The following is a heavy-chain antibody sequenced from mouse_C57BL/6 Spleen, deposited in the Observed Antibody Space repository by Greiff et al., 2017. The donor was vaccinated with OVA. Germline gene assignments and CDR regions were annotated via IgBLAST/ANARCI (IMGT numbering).Heavy chain of an antibody. CDR1: GFTFSDYY. Sequence: EVQRVESAGGLVQPGRSMKLSCTASGFTFSDYYMAWVRQVPEKGLEWVANINYDGSSTYYLDSLKSRFIISRDNAKNILYLQMSSLKSEDTATYYCAREDYGNYGAMDYWGQGTSVTVSS. J-gene: IGHJ4*01. CDR3: AREDYGNYGAMDY. V-gene: IGHV5-16*01. D-gene: IGHD2-1*01. CDR2: INYDGSST.